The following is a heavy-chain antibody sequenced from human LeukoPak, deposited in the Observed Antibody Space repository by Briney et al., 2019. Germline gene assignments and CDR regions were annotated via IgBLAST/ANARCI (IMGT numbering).Heavy chain of an antibody. D-gene: IGHD1-7*01. V-gene: IGHV1-46*01. CDR2: INPSGGST. J-gene: IGHJ5*02. CDR3: ARARDWNYPWFDP. CDR1: GYTFTSYY. Sequence: ASVKVSCKASGYTFTSYYMHWVRQAPGQGLEWMGIINPSGGSTSYAQKFQGRVTMTRDMSTSTVYVELSSLRSDDTAVYYCARARDWNYPWFDPWGQGTLVTVSS.